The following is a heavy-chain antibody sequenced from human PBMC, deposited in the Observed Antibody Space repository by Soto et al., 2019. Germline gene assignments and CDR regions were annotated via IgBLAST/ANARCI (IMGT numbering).Heavy chain of an antibody. J-gene: IGHJ6*02. CDR2: IYSGGST. D-gene: IGHD6-19*01. V-gene: IGHV3-53*01. CDR3: ATVWAKASSGWSVRPLEGDYYYGIDV. CDR1: GFTVSSNY. Sequence: PGGSLRLSCGASGFTVSSNYMSWVRQAPGKGLEWVSVIYSGGSTYYADSVKGRFTISRDNSKNTLYLQMNSLRAEDTAVYYCATVWAKASSGWSVRPLEGDYYYGIDVWGQGTTVTVSS.